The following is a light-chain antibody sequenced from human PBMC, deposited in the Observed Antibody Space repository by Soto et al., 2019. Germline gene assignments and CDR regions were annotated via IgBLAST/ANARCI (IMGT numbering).Light chain of an antibody. CDR1: QNIYKW. CDR3: QQYNSYPLT. J-gene: IGKJ4*01. CDR2: EAA. V-gene: IGKV1-5*01. Sequence: DIQMTQSPSTLSASVGDTVTISCRASQNIYKWLAWYQQKPQKAPKVLIFEAAGLESGVSSRFRGSGSGKEFALTISSLQPDDLATYYCQQYNSYPLTFGGGTKVEL.